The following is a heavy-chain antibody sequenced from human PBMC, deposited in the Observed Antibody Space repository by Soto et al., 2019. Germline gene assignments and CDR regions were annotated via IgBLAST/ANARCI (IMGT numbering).Heavy chain of an antibody. CDR2: MSGST. D-gene: IGHD2-21*02. V-gene: IGHV3-23*01. J-gene: IGHJ3*02. CDR1: GFTFRNYA. Sequence: EVPVLESGGRLVQPGGSLRLSCVGSGFTFRNYAMNWVRQAPGKGLEWVSGMSGSTYYGEYVEGRFTISRDNSKNTVYLQMNSLRVEDTAIYYCARGTRATAHDVFDIWGQGTMVTVSS. CDR3: ARGTRATAHDVFDI.